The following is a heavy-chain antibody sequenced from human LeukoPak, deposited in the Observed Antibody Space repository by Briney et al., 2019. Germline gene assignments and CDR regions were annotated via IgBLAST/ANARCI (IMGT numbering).Heavy chain of an antibody. Sequence: GGSLRLSCAASGFTFSSHWMSWVRQAPGKGLEWVANMKQDGSEQYYADSVKGRFTISSDNAQNSLYLQMNSLRVEDPAVYYCARDTDGPDYWGQGTLVTVSS. V-gene: IGHV3-7*01. J-gene: IGHJ4*02. D-gene: IGHD4-17*01. CDR2: MKQDGSEQ. CDR3: ARDTDGPDY. CDR1: GFTFSSHW.